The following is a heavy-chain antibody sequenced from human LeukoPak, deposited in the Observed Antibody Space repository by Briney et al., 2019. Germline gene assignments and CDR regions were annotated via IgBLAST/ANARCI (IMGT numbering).Heavy chain of an antibody. CDR1: GGSISSYY. CDR2: IYYSRST. V-gene: IGHV4-59*08. D-gene: IGHD3-22*01. J-gene: IGHJ3*02. Sequence: SETLSLTCTVSGGSISSYYWSWIRQPPGKGLEWIGYIYYSRSTNYNPSLKSRVTISVDTSKNQFSLKVNSVTAADTAVYYCARRPARVTMIRAAFDIWGQGTMVTVSS. CDR3: ARRPARVTMIRAAFDI.